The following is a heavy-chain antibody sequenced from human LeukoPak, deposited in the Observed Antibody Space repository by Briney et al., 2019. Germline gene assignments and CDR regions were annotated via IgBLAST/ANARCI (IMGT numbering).Heavy chain of an antibody. D-gene: IGHD2-15*01. CDR3: ARGNYCSGGSCDELDY. CDR2: IYYSGST. J-gene: IGHJ4*02. CDR1: GGSISSYY. V-gene: IGHV4-59*01. Sequence: PSETLSLTCTVSGGSISSYYWSWIRQPPGKGLEWIGYIYYSGSTNYNPSLKSRVTISVDTSKNQFSLKLSSVTAADTAVYYCARGNYCSGGSCDELDYWGQGTLVTVSS.